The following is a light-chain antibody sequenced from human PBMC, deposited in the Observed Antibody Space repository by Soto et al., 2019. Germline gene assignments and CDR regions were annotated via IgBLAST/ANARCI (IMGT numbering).Light chain of an antibody. CDR2: EVS. J-gene: IGLJ3*02. Sequence: QSALTQPASVSGSPGQSITISCTGTSSDVGGYNYVSWYQQHPGKAPKLMIYEVSNRPSGVSNRFSGSKSGNTASLTISGLQSEDEGDYFCATWDDNLNGWVFGGGTKVTVL. V-gene: IGLV2-14*01. CDR1: SSDVGGYNY. CDR3: ATWDDNLNGWV.